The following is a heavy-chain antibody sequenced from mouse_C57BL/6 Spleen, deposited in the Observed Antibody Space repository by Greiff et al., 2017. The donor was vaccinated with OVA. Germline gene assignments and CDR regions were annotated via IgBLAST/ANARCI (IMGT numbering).Heavy chain of an antibody. Sequence: VQLQQSGAELVKPGASVTLSCKASGYTFTEYTIHWVKQRSGQGLEWIGWFYPGSGSIKNNENFKEKATLTADKSSSTVYMELSRLTSEDSAVYACARHEAGLLRGYFDYWGQGTTLTVSS. CDR2: FYPGSGSI. CDR1: GYTFTEYT. D-gene: IGHD1-1*01. J-gene: IGHJ2*01. V-gene: IGHV1-62-2*01. CDR3: ARHEAGLLRGYFDY.